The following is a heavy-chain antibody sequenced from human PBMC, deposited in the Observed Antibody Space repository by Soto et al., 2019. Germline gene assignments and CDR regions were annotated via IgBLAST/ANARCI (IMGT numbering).Heavy chain of an antibody. V-gene: IGHV3-33*01. CDR1: GFTFSSYA. D-gene: IGHD3-22*01. Sequence: GGSLRLSCAASGFTFSSYAMHWVRQAPGQGLEWVAVLWHDGSNKYYADSVEGRFTISRDNSKNTLYLQMNSLRVEDTAVYFCARGYYNSKAFYFDCWGQGTLVTVSS. CDR3: ARGYYNSKAFYFDC. J-gene: IGHJ4*02. CDR2: LWHDGSNK.